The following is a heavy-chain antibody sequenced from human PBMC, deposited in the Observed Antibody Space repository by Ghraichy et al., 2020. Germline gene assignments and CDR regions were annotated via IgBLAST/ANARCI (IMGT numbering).Heavy chain of an antibody. CDR1: GGSFSGYY. CDR3: ARLWFAIIDY. J-gene: IGHJ4*02. V-gene: IGHV4-34*01. D-gene: IGHD3-10*01. CDR2: INHSGST. Sequence: SETLSLTCAVYGGSFSGYYWSWIRQPPGKGLEWIGEINHSGSTNYNPSLKSRVTISVDTSKNQFSLKLSSVTAADTAVYYCARLWFAIIDYWGQGTLVTVSS.